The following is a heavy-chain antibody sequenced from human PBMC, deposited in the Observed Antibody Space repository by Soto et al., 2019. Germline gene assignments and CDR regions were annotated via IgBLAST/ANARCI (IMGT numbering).Heavy chain of an antibody. D-gene: IGHD2-2*01. CDR1: GGTFSSYA. CDR2: IIPIFGTA. CDR3: ARLFTDYSYCSGTSCYSNWFDP. V-gene: IGHV1-69*13. J-gene: IGHJ5*02. Sequence: SVKVSCKASGGTFSSYAISWVRQAPGQGLEWMGGIIPIFGTANYAQKFQGRVTITADESTSTAYMELSSLRSEDTAVYYCARLFTDYSYCSGTSCYSNWFDPWGQGTLVTVSS.